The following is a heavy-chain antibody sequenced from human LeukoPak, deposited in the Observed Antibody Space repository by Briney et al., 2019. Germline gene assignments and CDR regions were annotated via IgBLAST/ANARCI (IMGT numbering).Heavy chain of an antibody. D-gene: IGHD5-12*01. Sequence: PSETLSLTCAVYGGSFSGYYWSWVRQPPGKGLEWIGSIYYSGSTYYNPSLKSRVTISVDTSKNQFSLKLSSVTAADTAVYYCARHIGRALVDYWGQGTLVTVSS. J-gene: IGHJ4*02. CDR2: IYYSGST. CDR1: GGSFSGYY. CDR3: ARHIGRALVDY. V-gene: IGHV4-34*01.